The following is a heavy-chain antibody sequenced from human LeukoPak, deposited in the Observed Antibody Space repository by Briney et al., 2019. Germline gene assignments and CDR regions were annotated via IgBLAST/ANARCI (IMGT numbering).Heavy chain of an antibody. J-gene: IGHJ4*02. V-gene: IGHV1-3*04. CDR1: GYTFTTYA. D-gene: IGHD4-17*01. CDR3: TAIDYGDF. CDR2: INTGNGDT. Sequence: ASVKVSCKTSGYTFTTYAIHWVRQAPGQRLEWMGWINTGNGDTKYLQRFQGRVTFSRDTSASTAYMELSSLRSEDTAMYYCTAIDYGDFWGQGTLVTVSP.